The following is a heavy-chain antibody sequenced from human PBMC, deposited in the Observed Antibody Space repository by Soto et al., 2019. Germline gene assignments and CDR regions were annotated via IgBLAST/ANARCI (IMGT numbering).Heavy chain of an antibody. CDR3: ATTPARLLDNWFDP. CDR2: IYYSGST. CDR1: GGSISSGGYY. V-gene: IGHV4-31*03. D-gene: IGHD6-6*01. Sequence: SETLSLTCTVSGGSISSGGYYWSWIRQHPGKGLEWIGYIYYSGSTYYNPSLKSRVTISVDTSKNQFSLKLSSVTAADTAVYYCATTPARLLDNWFDPWGQGTLVTVSS. J-gene: IGHJ5*02.